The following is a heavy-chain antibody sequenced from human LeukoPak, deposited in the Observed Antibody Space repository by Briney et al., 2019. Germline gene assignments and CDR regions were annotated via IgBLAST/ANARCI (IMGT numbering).Heavy chain of an antibody. CDR2: ISGSGDST. D-gene: IGHD2-21*02. CDR1: GFTLRSYV. CDR3: AKDRLLNCRGDCYIFDY. J-gene: IGHJ4*02. Sequence: GGSLRLSCVASGFTLRSYVMSWVRQTPGKGLEWVSSISGSGDSTFYADSVKGRFSISRDNSKNTLYLQVNGLRTEDTAVYYCAKDRLLNCRGDCYIFDYWGQGTVVTVSS. V-gene: IGHV3-23*01.